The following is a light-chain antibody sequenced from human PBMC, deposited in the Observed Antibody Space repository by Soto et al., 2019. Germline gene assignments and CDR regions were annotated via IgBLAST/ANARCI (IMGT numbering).Light chain of an antibody. CDR3: SSYSSITTYV. J-gene: IGLJ1*01. CDR1: SSDVGGSNG. Sequence: QSALTQPPSVSGSPGQSVAISCTGTSSDVGGSNGVSWYQQPPGTAPKLMIYDVSNRPSGVPDRFSGSKSGNTASLTISGLQADDEGDSYSSSYSSITTYVFGTRTMVT. CDR2: DVS. V-gene: IGLV2-18*02.